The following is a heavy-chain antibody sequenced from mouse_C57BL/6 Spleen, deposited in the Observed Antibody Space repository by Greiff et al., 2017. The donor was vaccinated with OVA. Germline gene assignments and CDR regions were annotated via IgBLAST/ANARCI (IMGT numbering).Heavy chain of an antibody. CDR3: AREAYYSNYYNYFDY. CDR1: GYTFTDYY. D-gene: IGHD2-5*01. CDR2: IYPGSGNT. V-gene: IGHV1-76*01. Sequence: QVQLQQSGAELVRPGASVKLSCKASGYTFTDYYINWVKQRPGQGLEWIARIYPGSGNTYYNEKFKGKATLTAEKSSSTAYMQLSSLTSEDSAVYFCAREAYYSNYYNYFDYWGQGTTLTVSS. J-gene: IGHJ2*01.